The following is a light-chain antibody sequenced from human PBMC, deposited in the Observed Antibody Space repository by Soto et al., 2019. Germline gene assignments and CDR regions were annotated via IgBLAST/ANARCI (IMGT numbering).Light chain of an antibody. J-gene: IGKJ4*01. CDR3: QQRSNWPSLT. CDR2: DAS. CDR1: QSVGSY. Sequence: EIVLIPSPATLSLSPGERATLSCRASQSVGSYLAWYQHKPGQAPRLLISDASNRATGIPARFNGSGSETDFTLTISSLEPEDSAVYYCQQRSNWPSLTFGGGTKVDIK. V-gene: IGKV3-11*01.